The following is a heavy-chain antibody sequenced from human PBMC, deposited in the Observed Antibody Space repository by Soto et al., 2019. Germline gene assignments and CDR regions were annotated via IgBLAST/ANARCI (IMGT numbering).Heavy chain of an antibody. CDR1: GFTFTSYW. J-gene: IGHJ4*02. Sequence: GEPMKNCCKAAGFTFTSYWIAWVRQMPGKGLEWMGIIYPGDSDTSYSPSFQGQVTISADKSINTAYLQWSSLKASDTAMYYCAKHEGYCSSTTCSNFDYWGQGTLVTVSS. D-gene: IGHD2-2*01. CDR3: AKHEGYCSSTTCSNFDY. CDR2: IYPGDSDT. V-gene: IGHV5-51*01.